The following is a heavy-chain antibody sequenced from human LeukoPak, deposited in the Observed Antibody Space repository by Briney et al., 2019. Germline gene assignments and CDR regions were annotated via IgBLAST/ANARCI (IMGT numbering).Heavy chain of an antibody. J-gene: IGHJ6*02. CDR3: ARDRSSYLYYYYYGMDV. V-gene: IGHV4-59*01. CDR1: GGSISSYY. D-gene: IGHD6-6*01. CDR2: ISYSGSI. Sequence: SETLSLTCTVSGGSISSYYWSWIRQPPGKGLEWIGYISYSGSINYNPSLKSRVTVSVDTSKNQFSLKLSSVTAADTAVYYCARDRSSYLYYYYYGMDVWGQGTTVTVSS.